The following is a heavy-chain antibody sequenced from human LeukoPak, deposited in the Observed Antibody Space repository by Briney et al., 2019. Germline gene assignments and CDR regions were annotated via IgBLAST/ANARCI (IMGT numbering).Heavy chain of an antibody. Sequence: GGSLRLSCTTFGFTFGDHAMSWVRQAPGKRLEWVSFIRSKAYGGTTEYAASVKGRFTISRDDSKSIAYLQMNSLITDDTAVYYCSRGPIQLWVHNAMDVWGQGTTVTVSS. CDR1: GFTFGDHA. J-gene: IGHJ6*02. CDR3: SRGPIQLWVHNAMDV. CDR2: IRSKAYGGTT. V-gene: IGHV3-49*04. D-gene: IGHD1-1*01.